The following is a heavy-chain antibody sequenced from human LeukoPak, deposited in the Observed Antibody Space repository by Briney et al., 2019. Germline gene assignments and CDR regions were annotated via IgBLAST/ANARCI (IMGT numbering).Heavy chain of an antibody. CDR2: IRVSGSTI. CDR1: GFSFSDYY. J-gene: IGHJ3*02. Sequence: GGSLRLSCAASGFSFSDYYMCWSCQAPGKGLGWVSYIRVSGSTIYYADSVKGRFTISRANAKNSLYLQMNSLTAEDTAVYYCASPLQYSSGWFDAFDIWGQGTMVTVSS. V-gene: IGHV3-11*04. CDR3: ASPLQYSSGWFDAFDI. D-gene: IGHD6-19*01.